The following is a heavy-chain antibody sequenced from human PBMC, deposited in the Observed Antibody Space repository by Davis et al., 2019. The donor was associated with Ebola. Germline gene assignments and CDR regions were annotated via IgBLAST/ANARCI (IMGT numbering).Heavy chain of an antibody. Sequence: SVKVSCKASGFTFTSSAMQWVRQARGQRLEWIGWIVVGSGNTNYAQKFQERVTMTRDTSTSTVYMELSSLKSEDTAVYYCGGGWLVLPNYWGQGTLVTVSS. J-gene: IGHJ4*02. CDR2: IVVGSGNT. CDR1: GFTFTSSA. V-gene: IGHV1-58*02. D-gene: IGHD6-19*01. CDR3: GGGWLVLPNY.